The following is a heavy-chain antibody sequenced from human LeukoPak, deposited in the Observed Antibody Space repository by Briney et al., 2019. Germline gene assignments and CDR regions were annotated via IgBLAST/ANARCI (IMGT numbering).Heavy chain of an antibody. CDR3: ASCYDSSGYYGDSFDI. CDR2: IIPIFGTA. D-gene: IGHD3-22*01. J-gene: IGHJ3*02. V-gene: IGHV1-69*13. Sequence: SVKVSCKASGGTFSSYAISWVRQAPGQGLEWMGGIIPIFGTANYAQKFQGRVTITADESTSTAYMELSSLRSEDTAVYYCASCYDSSGYYGDSFDIWGQGTMVTVSS. CDR1: GGTFSSYA.